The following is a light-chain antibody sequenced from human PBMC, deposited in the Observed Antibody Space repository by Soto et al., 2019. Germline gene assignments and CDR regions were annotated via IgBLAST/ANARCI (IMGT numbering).Light chain of an antibody. CDR1: QSINTW. V-gene: IGKV1-5*03. J-gene: IGKJ2*01. CDR2: KAS. Sequence: DIQMTQSPSILSASVGEGDTITWRASQSINTWLAWYQQKPGKAPKLLIYKASSLGSGVPSRFSGSGSGTDFTLTISSLQPDDFAIYYCQQYNSHSSYTFGQGTKLEIK. CDR3: QQYNSHSSYT.